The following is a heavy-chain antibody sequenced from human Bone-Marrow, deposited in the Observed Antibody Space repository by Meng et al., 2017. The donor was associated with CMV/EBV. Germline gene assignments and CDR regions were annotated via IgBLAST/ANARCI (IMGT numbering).Heavy chain of an antibody. CDR3: AREERRTYYDFWSGRNGNWFDP. CDR1: GGSISSYY. CDR2: IYYSGST. J-gene: IGHJ5*02. V-gene: IGHV4-59*01. D-gene: IGHD3-3*01. Sequence: GSLRLSCTVSGGSISSYYWSWIRQPPGKGLEWIGYIYYSGSTNYNPSLKSRVTISVDTSKNQFSLKLSSVTAADTAVYYCAREERRTYYDFWSGRNGNWFDPWGQGTLVTVSS.